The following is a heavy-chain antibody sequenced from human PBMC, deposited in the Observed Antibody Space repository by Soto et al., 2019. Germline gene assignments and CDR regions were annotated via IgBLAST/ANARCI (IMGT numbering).Heavy chain of an antibody. D-gene: IGHD6-13*01. CDR3: ARIPDNQISSWHLDY. CDR1: GYTFTSYY. J-gene: IGHJ4*02. V-gene: IGHV1-46*01. Sequence: GASVKVSCKASGYTFTSYYMHWVRQAPGQGLEWMGIINPSGGSTSYAQKFQGRVTMTRDTSTSTVYMELSSLRSEDTAVYYCARIPDNQISSWHLDYWGQGTLVTVSS. CDR2: INPSGGST.